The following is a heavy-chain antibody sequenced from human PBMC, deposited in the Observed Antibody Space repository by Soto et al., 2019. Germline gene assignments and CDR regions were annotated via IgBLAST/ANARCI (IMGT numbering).Heavy chain of an antibody. CDR2: INPNSGGT. Sequence: QVQLVQSGDEVKKPGASVKVSCKASGYTFTGYYLHWVRQAPGQGLEWLGWINPNSGGTNYAQKFQGRVTMNRDKSISTAYMELSRLRSDDTAVYYCARDLTTTVTYNWVDPWCQGTLVTVSS. CDR3: ARDLTTTVTYNWVDP. V-gene: IGHV1-2*02. D-gene: IGHD4-17*01. CDR1: GYTFTGYY. J-gene: IGHJ5*02.